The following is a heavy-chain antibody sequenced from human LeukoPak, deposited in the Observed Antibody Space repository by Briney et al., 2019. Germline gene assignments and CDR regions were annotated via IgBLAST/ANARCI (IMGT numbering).Heavy chain of an antibody. V-gene: IGHV3-23*01. CDR1: GFTFSTYA. CDR3: ARHATWAFDS. D-gene: IGHD7-27*01. CDR2: ISGVGDTT. J-gene: IGHJ4*02. Sequence: GGSLRLSCAASGFTFSTYAMSWVRQAPGKGLEWVSLISGVGDTTYYADSVKGRFTIPRDNSRNTLYLQMNSLRAEDTALYYCARHATWAFDSWGQGTLVTVSS.